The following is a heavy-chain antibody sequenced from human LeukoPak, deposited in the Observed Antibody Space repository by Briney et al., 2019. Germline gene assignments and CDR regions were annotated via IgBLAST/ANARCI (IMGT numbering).Heavy chain of an antibody. Sequence: ASVKDSCKASGYTFTSYDINWVRQATGQGLEWMGWMNPNSGNTGYAQKFQGRVTMTRNTSLSTAYMELSSLRSEDTAVYYCARGPPPTYYYDSSGNQDYYYGMDVWGQGTTVTVSS. V-gene: IGHV1-8*01. CDR2: MNPNSGNT. D-gene: IGHD3-22*01. CDR1: GYTFTSYD. J-gene: IGHJ6*02. CDR3: ARGPPPTYYYDSSGNQDYYYGMDV.